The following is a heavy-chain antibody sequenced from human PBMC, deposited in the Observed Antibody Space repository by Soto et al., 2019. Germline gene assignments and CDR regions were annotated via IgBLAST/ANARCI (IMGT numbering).Heavy chain of an antibody. J-gene: IGHJ4*02. Sequence: QIQLVESGGDVVQPGKSLRLSCAASGFNFGFFGMHWVRQAPGKGLEWVAVISGDGSNTQYADSVRGRFTLSRDYSRKTMYLQVDSLRDEGTALYYCARGNLSLDFDSWGLGTLVTVSS. CDR1: GFNFGFFG. CDR3: ARGNLSLDFDS. CDR2: ISGDGSNT. V-gene: IGHV3-30*03.